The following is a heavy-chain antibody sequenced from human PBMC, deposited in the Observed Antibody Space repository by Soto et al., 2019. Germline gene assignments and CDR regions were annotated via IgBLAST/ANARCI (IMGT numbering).Heavy chain of an antibody. D-gene: IGHD4-17*01. CDR1: GFTFASYA. CDR2: LYGNSGGI. CDR3: AKDAVPGDGVWLMDH. Sequence: GGSLRLSCAASGFTFASYAMTWVRQAPGKGLESVAGLYGNSGGIQYSDSVKGRFTISRDNSKNIVYLQMNSLRVEDTAVYFCAKDAVPGDGVWLMDHWGQGTLVTVSS. J-gene: IGHJ4*02. V-gene: IGHV3-23*01.